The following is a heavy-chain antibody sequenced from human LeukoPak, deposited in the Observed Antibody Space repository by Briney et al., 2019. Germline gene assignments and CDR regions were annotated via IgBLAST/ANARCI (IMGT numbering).Heavy chain of an antibody. Sequence: SETLSLTCTVSGDSISGSNYYWGWIRQPPGMGLEWIGSIYYSGRTYYNPSLKGRVTISVDTSKNQFSLRLSSVTAADTAVYYCARHEEEDGYNAKTFHYWGQGTLVTVSS. CDR2: IYYSGRT. D-gene: IGHD5-24*01. J-gene: IGHJ4*02. CDR1: GDSISGSNYY. V-gene: IGHV4-39*01. CDR3: ARHEEEDGYNAKTFHY.